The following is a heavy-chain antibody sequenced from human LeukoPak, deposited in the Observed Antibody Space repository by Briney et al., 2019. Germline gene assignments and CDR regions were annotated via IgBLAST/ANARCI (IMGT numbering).Heavy chain of an antibody. V-gene: IGHV4-59*08. Sequence: SETLSLTCTVSGGSISSYSWSWIRQPPGKGLEWIGYMHYTGNTNYNPSLKSRVTISLDTSNNLFSLRLRSVTAADTAVYYCARRATVGPEITESNWLDPWGQGTLVTVSS. D-gene: IGHD1-14*01. J-gene: IGHJ5*02. CDR1: GGSISSYS. CDR3: ARRATVGPEITESNWLDP. CDR2: MHYTGNT.